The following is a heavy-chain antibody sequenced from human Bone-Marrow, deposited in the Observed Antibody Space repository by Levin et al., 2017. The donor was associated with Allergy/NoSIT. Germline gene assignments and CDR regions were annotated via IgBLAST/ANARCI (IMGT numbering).Heavy chain of an antibody. CDR2: LSSRGRP. CDR1: CVSISFYY. Sequence: VSLLLSFFFFCVSISFYYWICIWHPPCPFLSFLGSLSSRGRPSYNPSLKSRVTISVDTSKNPFSLKLSSVTAADTAVYYCARVIVRKSTSSAYGLDVWGQGTTVTVSS. CDR3: ARVIVRKSTSSAYGLDV. D-gene: IGHD2-2*01. V-gene: IGHV4-59*01. J-gene: IGHJ6*02.